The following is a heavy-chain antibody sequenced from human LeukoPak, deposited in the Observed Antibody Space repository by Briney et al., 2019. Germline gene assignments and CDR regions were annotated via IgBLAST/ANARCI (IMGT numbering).Heavy chain of an antibody. CDR1: GFTFSRYG. Sequence: PGGSLRLSCAASGFTFSRYGVHWVRQAPGKGLEWVAVIWYDGSNRQYVDSVKGRFTISRDNSKNTLYLQMNSLRADDTAVYYCARDFGFSPSSGYSFDYWGQGTLVTVSS. D-gene: IGHD3-22*01. CDR2: IWYDGSNR. CDR3: ARDFGFSPSSGYSFDY. J-gene: IGHJ4*02. V-gene: IGHV3-33*01.